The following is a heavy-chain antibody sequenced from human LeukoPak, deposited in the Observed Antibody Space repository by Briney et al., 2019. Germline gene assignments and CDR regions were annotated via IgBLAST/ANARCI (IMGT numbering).Heavy chain of an antibody. J-gene: IGHJ4*02. D-gene: IGHD3-10*01. CDR3: ARAEITMVRRVNFDY. V-gene: IGHV4-59*01. CDR2: IYYSGST. Sequence: SETLSLTCTVSGGSISSYYWSWIRQPPGKGLEWIGYIYYSGSTNYNPSLKSRVTISVDTSKNQFSLKLSSVTAADTAVYYCARAEITMVRRVNFDYWGQGTLDTVSS. CDR1: GGSISSYY.